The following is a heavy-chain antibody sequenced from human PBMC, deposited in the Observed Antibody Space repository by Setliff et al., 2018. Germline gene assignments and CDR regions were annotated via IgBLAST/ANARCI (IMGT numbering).Heavy chain of an antibody. CDR1: GYTFTSYG. J-gene: IGHJ4*02. CDR2: ISAYNGNT. V-gene: IGHV1-18*01. D-gene: IGHD6-13*01. Sequence: ASVKVSCKASGYTFTSYGISWVRQAPEQGLAWMGWISAYNGNTNYAQKLQGKVTMTTDTSTSTAYMALRSLISDDTAVYFCARADYSSSLHYFDYWGQGTLVTVSS. CDR3: ARADYSSSLHYFDY.